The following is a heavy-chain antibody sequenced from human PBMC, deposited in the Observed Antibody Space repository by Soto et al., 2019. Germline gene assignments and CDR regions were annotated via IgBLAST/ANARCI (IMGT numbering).Heavy chain of an antibody. J-gene: IGHJ4*02. CDR3: ALVATMMSAYFDY. CDR1: GFTFSSYS. V-gene: IGHV3-48*01. Sequence: EVQLVESGGGLVQPGGSLRLSCAASGFTFSSYSMNWVRQAPGKGLEWVSYISSSSSTIYYADSVKGRFTISRDNAKNSLYLQMNSLRGEDTAVYYCALVATMMSAYFDYWGQGTLVTVSS. CDR2: ISSSSSTI. D-gene: IGHD5-12*01.